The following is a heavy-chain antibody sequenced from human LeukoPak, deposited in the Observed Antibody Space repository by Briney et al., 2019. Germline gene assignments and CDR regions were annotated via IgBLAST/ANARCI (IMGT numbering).Heavy chain of an antibody. D-gene: IGHD4-11*01. J-gene: IGHJ3*02. CDR3: ADTVTAGAFDI. CDR1: GFTFSDYY. Sequence: GGSLRLSCAASGFTFSDYYISWIRQAPGRGLEWVSYISTSGTNIYYADSVKGRFTISRDNAKNSLYLQMNSLRAEDTAVYYCADTVTAGAFDIWGQGTMVTVSS. V-gene: IGHV3-11*04. CDR2: ISTSGTNI.